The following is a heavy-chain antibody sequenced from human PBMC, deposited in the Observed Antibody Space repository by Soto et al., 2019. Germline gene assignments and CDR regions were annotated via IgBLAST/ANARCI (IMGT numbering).Heavy chain of an antibody. Sequence: SETLSLTCAVYGGSFSGYYWSWIRQPPGKGLEWIGEINHSGSTNYNPSLKSRVTISVDTSKNQFSLKLSSVTAADTAVYYCAREVNDFWSGYYDYWGQGTLVTVSS. J-gene: IGHJ4*02. CDR3: AREVNDFWSGYYDY. V-gene: IGHV4-34*01. CDR2: INHSGST. CDR1: GGSFSGYY. D-gene: IGHD3-3*01.